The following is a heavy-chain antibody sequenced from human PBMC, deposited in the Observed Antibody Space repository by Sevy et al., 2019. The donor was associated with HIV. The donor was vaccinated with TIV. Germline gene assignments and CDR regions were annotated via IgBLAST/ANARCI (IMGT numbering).Heavy chain of an antibody. V-gene: IGHV1-2*02. D-gene: IGHD3-10*01. CDR3: ARSVYGSGTYLNDY. CDR1: GYTFTGYY. Sequence: ASVKVSCKASGYTFTGYYVHWVRRAPGQRLEWMGWISPSSGGTNYGQKFHGRVTMTRDTSITTAYMELNSLRSDDTAVYYCARSVYGSGTYLNDYWGQGTLVTVSS. J-gene: IGHJ4*02. CDR2: ISPSSGGT.